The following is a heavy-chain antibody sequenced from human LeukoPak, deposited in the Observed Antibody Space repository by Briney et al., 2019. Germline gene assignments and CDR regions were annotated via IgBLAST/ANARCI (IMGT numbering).Heavy chain of an antibody. CDR1: GFSFTSYE. J-gene: IGHJ4*02. D-gene: IGHD5-18*01. CDR3: ARVFKWDGYSYACDY. CDR2: ISYDAKNK. Sequence: GGSLRLSCAASGFSFTSYEMHWVRQAPGKGLEWVAVISYDAKNKNYADSVKGRFTISRDNFMNMLYLQMNSLRAEDTAVYYCARVFKWDGYSYACDYWGQGTLVTVSS. V-gene: IGHV3-30*04.